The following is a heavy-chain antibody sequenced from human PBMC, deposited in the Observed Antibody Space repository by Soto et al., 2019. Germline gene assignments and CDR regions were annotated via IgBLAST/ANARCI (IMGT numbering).Heavy chain of an antibody. Sequence: GGSLRLSSAASGFRFTKSWMSWVRQAPGRALEWVAHINQDGSQKYHVDSAKGRFTISRDNAKTSLYLQMNSLRAEDTAVYYCVSWADAAFYYYFDHRRQGNPVT. CDR2: INQDGSQK. V-gene: IGHV3-7*01. D-gene: IGHD2-21*01. CDR1: GFRFTKSW. J-gene: IGHJ4*02. CDR3: VSWADAAFYYYFDH.